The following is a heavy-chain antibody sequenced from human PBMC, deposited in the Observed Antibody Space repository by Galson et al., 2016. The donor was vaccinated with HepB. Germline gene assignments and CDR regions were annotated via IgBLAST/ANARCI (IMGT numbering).Heavy chain of an antibody. CDR3: ARDKGAGSDDIWSGYYMGYFDY. V-gene: IGHV3-30*03. CDR1: GFTFSSYG. J-gene: IGHJ4*02. CDR2: ISYDGSNK. Sequence: SLRLSCAASGFTFSSYGMHWVRQAPGKGLEWLAVISYDGSNKYYADSMKGRFTISRDNSKNTLYLQMNSLRAEDTAVYYCARDKGAGSDDIWSGYYMGYFDYWGQGSLVTVSS. D-gene: IGHD3-3*01.